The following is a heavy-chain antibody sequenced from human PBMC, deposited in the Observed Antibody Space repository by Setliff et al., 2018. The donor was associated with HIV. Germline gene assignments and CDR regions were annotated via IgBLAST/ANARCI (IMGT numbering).Heavy chain of an antibody. CDR3: ASSLGKGIADY. CDR1: AGSISSGAYY. Sequence: PSETLSLTCTVSAGSISSGAYYWSWIRQHPGKGLEWIGYIYYTGSTYYNPSLKSRVTISLDTSKNQFSLKLSSVTAADTAVYYCASSLGKGIADYWGQGTLVTVSS. CDR2: IYYTGST. V-gene: IGHV4-31*03. J-gene: IGHJ4*02. D-gene: IGHD2-21*01.